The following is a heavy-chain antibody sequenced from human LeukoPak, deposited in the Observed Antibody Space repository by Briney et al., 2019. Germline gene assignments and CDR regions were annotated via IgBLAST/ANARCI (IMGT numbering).Heavy chain of an antibody. CDR3: ARRASDPRAATFDYFDY. D-gene: IGHD3-3*02. CDR1: GYSFSTYW. J-gene: IGHJ4*02. CDR2: IYPGDADT. V-gene: IGHV5-51*01. Sequence: GEALKSSFKGSGYSFSTYWIGWGRRMPGKGLGWMGIIYPGDADTRYSPSFQAQVTISADKSISTAYLQWSSLKASDTARYYCARRASDPRAATFDYFDYWGQGTLVTVSS.